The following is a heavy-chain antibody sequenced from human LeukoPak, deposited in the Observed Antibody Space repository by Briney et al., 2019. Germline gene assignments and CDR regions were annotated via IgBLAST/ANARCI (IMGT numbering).Heavy chain of an antibody. CDR2: ISSSSSYI. Sequence: AGGSLRLSCAASGFTFSSYSMNWVRQAPGKGLEWVSSISSSSSYIYYADSVKGRFTISRDNAKNSLYLQMNSLRAEDTAVYYCARDLVVVVTAIWGQGTLVTVSS. CDR1: GFTFSSYS. J-gene: IGHJ4*02. D-gene: IGHD2-21*02. V-gene: IGHV3-21*01. CDR3: ARDLVVVVTAI.